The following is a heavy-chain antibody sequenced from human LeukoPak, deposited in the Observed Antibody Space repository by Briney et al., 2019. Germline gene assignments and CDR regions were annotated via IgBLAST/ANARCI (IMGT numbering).Heavy chain of an antibody. CDR1: GGTFSSYA. V-gene: IGHV1-69*13. CDR3: ARSKLTVTTSLGYYYYDMDV. CDR2: IIPIFGTA. Sequence: SVKVSCKASGGTFSSYAISWVRQAPGQGLEWMGGIIPIFGTANYAQKFQGRVTITADESTSTAYMELSSLRSEDTAVYYCARSKLTVTTSLGYYYYDMDVWGQGTTVTVSS. J-gene: IGHJ6*02. D-gene: IGHD4-17*01.